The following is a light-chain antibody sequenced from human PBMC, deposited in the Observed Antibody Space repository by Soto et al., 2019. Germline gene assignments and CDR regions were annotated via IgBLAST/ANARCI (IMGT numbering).Light chain of an antibody. CDR1: SSNIGAGYH. CDR2: DNT. Sequence: QSAVTQPPSVSGAPGQRVTISCTGSSSNIGAGYHVHWYQQLPGTAPKLLIYDNTNRPSGVPDRFSGSKSGTSASLAITGLQAEDEADYYCQSFDSSLSGFVFGTGTKLTVL. CDR3: QSFDSSLSGFV. J-gene: IGLJ1*01. V-gene: IGLV1-40*01.